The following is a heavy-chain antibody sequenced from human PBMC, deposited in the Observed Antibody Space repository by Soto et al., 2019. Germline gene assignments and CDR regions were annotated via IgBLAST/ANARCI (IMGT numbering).Heavy chain of an antibody. CDR1: GFSFSTFE. Sequence: EVQLLESGGGLAQPGGSLRLSCAASGFSFSTFEMSWVRQAPGRGLEWVSFISDDGSRTYYADAVKGRFNISRDNSKHTMYVQMNSLTAEDTAVYACVKGGWLDFWGQVTLVTVSS. CDR2: ISDDGSRT. V-gene: IGHV3-23*01. D-gene: IGHD3-16*01. CDR3: VKGGWLDF. J-gene: IGHJ5*01.